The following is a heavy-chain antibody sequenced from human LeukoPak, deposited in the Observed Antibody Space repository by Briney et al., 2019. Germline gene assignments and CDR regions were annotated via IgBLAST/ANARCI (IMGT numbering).Heavy chain of an antibody. J-gene: IGHJ5*02. CDR2: ISGYNGNT. Sequence: ASVKVSCKASGYSFSSCSISWVRQAPGQGLEWMGWISGYNGNTNYAQKFQGRVTLTTETSTSTAYMELRSLRSDDTAIYYCARGLNWNYDLGWVAPWGQGTLVAVFS. D-gene: IGHD1-7*01. V-gene: IGHV1-18*01. CDR3: ARGLNWNYDLGWVAP. CDR1: GYSFSSCS.